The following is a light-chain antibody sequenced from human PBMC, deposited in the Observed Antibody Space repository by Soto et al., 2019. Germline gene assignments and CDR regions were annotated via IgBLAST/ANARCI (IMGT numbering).Light chain of an antibody. V-gene: IGLV2-23*02. CDR3: FSYAGSSTWV. CDR2: GVT. CDR1: SSDIGSYNS. J-gene: IGLJ3*02. Sequence: QSALTQPASVSGSPGQSITISCTGSSSDIGSYNSIAWYQQHPGKAPRVVIFGVTKRPSGISDRFSGSKSGYTASLTISGLQAEDEADYFCFSYAGSSTWVFGGGTKLTVL.